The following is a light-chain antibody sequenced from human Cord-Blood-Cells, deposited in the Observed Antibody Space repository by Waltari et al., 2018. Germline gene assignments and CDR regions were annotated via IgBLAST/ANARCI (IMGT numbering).Light chain of an antibody. CDR3: MQALQTPYT. CDR1: QSLLHVNGYNY. J-gene: IGKJ2*01. CDR2: LGS. V-gene: IGKV2-28*01. Sequence: DIVRTQSQLSLPVTPGDPPSFSCRPSQSLLHVNGYNYLDWYLQKPGQSRQLLIYLGSNRASGVPDRFSGSGSGTDFTLKISRVEAEDVGVYYCMQALQTPYTFGQGTKLEIK.